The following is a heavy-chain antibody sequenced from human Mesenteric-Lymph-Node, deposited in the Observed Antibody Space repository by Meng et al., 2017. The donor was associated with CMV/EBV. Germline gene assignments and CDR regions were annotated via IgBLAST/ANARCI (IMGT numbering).Heavy chain of an antibody. CDR1: GFSFSNYH. J-gene: IGHJ6*02. V-gene: IGHV3-33*03. CDR2: IWFDGSNT. Sequence: GESLKISCVTSGFSFSNYHMHWVRQAPGKGLEWVAVIWFDGSNTYYVDSVKGRFTISRDNSKNTLYVQMNSLRAEDTAVYYCAIDNYGMDVWGQGTTVTVSS. CDR3: AIDNYGMDV.